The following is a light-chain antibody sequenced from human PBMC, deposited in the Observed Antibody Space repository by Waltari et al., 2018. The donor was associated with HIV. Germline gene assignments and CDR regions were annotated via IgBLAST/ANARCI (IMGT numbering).Light chain of an antibody. CDR1: QIIRDNF. CDR3: QQYATSPT. V-gene: IGKV3-20*01. J-gene: IGKJ1*01. CDR2: AAS. Sequence: DILLTQTPGTLSLSPGQRATLSCWASQIIRDNFLAWYQQRPGQAPRLLMFAASSRATGIPDRFTGSGSGTEVSLTIARLEPEDYAVYYCQQYATSPTFGNGTKVEV.